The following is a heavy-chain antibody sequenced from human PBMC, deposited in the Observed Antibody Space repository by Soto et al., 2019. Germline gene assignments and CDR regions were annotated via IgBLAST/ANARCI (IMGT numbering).Heavy chain of an antibody. Sequence: GGSLRLSCAASGFTFSTYSMNWVRQAPGKGLEWVSAISGSGGSTYSADSVKGRFTISRDKSKDTVYLQMNSLRVEDTALYYCAKDREGRELLPDYFDYWGQGTLVTVSS. CDR1: GFTFSTYS. CDR2: ISGSGGST. J-gene: IGHJ4*02. D-gene: IGHD1-7*01. CDR3: AKDREGRELLPDYFDY. V-gene: IGHV3-23*01.